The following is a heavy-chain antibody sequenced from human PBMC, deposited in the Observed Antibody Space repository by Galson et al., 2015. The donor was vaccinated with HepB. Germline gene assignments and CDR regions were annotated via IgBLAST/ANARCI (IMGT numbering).Heavy chain of an antibody. D-gene: IGHD1-7*01. CDR2: IYPGDSDT. J-gene: IGHJ3*01. V-gene: IGHV5-51*01. Sequence: QSGAEVKKPGESLEISCKGSEFSFTSYWIGWVRQMPGKGLEWMGIIYPGDSDTRYSPSFQGLVTISADKSKRTAYLQWSSLKASDTAMYYCARQTSPAFIEGTGTCACGVWSQGTMVTVSS. CDR3: ARQTSPAFIEGTGTCACGV. CDR1: EFSFTSYW.